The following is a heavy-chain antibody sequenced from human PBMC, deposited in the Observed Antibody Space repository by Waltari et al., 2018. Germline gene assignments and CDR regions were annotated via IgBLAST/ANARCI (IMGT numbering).Heavy chain of an antibody. CDR2: ISGSGRRT. V-gene: IGHV3-23*01. J-gene: IGHJ4*02. Sequence: EVQLLESGGGLVQPGGSLRISCEGSGLDFNDYAMSWVRQAPGKGLEWVSAISGSGRRTFYADAVKGRFTISRDISKNTLYLEMSSLRAEDTAMYYCAKGNARFSSTWYFDSWGQGTLITVSS. D-gene: IGHD6-13*01. CDR1: GLDFNDYA. CDR3: AKGNARFSSTWYFDS.